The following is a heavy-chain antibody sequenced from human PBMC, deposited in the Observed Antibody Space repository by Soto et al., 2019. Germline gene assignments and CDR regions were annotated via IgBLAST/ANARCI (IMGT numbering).Heavy chain of an antibody. CDR3: ARASKAAAGFHAEYFQH. J-gene: IGHJ1*01. V-gene: IGHV3-30-3*01. D-gene: IGHD6-13*01. CDR2: ISYDGSNK. CDR1: GFTFSSYA. Sequence: GESLKISCAASGFTFSSYAMHWVRQAPGKGLEWVAVISYDGSNKYYADSVKGRFTISRDNSKNTLYLQMNSLRAEDTAVYYCARASKAAAGFHAEYFQHWGQGTLVTVSS.